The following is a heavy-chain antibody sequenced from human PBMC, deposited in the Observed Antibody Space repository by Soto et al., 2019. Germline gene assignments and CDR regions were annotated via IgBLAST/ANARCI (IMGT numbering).Heavy chain of an antibody. D-gene: IGHD2-15*01. CDR2: IYHSGST. CDR3: ARTPFP. J-gene: IGHJ5*02. V-gene: IGHV4-30-2*01. Sequence: QLQLQESGSXXXKPSQTLSLTCAVSGGSISSGGYSWSWIRQPPGKGLEWIGYIYHSGSTYYNPSLKSRVTMSVDRSKNQFSLKLSSVTAADTAVYYCARTPFPWGQGTLVTVSS. CDR1: GGSISSGGYS.